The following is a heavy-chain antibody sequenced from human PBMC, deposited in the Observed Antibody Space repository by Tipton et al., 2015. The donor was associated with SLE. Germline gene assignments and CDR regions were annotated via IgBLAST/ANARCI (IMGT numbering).Heavy chain of an antibody. D-gene: IGHD2-2*02. Sequence: TLSLTCTVSGGSFSRDYCCRSRLPPWKGLEWIGEINNSGSTNYNPALKSRVTISVDTSKNQFSLKLSSVTAADTAVYYCATSWRGYCSNTSCYKGGFDYWGQGTLVTVPS. CDR1: GGSFSRDY. J-gene: IGHJ4*02. CDR3: ATSWRGYCSNTSCYKGGFDY. CDR2: INNSGST. V-gene: IGHV4-34*01.